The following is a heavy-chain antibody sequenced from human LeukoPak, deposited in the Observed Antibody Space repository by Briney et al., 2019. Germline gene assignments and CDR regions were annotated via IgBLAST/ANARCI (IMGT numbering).Heavy chain of an antibody. V-gene: IGHV4-59*08. CDR1: GGSINSHY. CDR3: VRRDNTGWNYFDH. CDR2: IYYSERT. J-gene: IGHJ4*02. Sequence: SETLSLTCTVSGGSINSHYWSWIRQPPGKGLPWIGDIYYSERTNYNPSLRSRVTISVDTSKNQLSLKLTSVLAADTAMYYCVRRDNTGWNYFDHWGQGILVTVSS. D-gene: IGHD6-19*01.